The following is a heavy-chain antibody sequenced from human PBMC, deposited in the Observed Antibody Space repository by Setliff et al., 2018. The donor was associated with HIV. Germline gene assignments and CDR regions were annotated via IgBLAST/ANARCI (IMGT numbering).Heavy chain of an antibody. J-gene: IGHJ6*03. D-gene: IGHD2-2*02. CDR1: GYSINSGYY. Sequence: PSETLSLTCAVSGYSINSGYYWGWIRQPPGKGLEWIGTIYHSGSTYYNPSLKSRVTISVDMSKNQFSLRLSSVTAADTAVYYCARVKGCTSTSCYNYYYVDVWGKGTTVTVSS. CDR2: IYHSGST. V-gene: IGHV4-38-2*01. CDR3: ARVKGCTSTSCYNYYYVDV.